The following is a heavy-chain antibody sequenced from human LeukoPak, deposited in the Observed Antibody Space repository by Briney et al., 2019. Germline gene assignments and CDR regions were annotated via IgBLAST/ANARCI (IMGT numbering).Heavy chain of an antibody. CDR1: GGTFSSYA. Sequence: GASVKVSCKASGGTFSSYAISWVRQAPGQGLEWMGGIIPILGTANYAQKFQGRVTITTDESTSTAYMELSSLRSEDTAVYYCARAIGDTAMEPYYYYYMDVWGKGTTVTVSS. V-gene: IGHV1-69*05. J-gene: IGHJ6*03. CDR3: ARAIGDTAMEPYYYYYMDV. D-gene: IGHD5-18*01. CDR2: IIPILGTA.